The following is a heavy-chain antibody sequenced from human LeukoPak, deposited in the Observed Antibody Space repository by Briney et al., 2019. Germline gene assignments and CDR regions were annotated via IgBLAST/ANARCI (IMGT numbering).Heavy chain of an antibody. J-gene: IGHJ6*03. V-gene: IGHV4-39*07. CDR2: IYYSGST. D-gene: IGHD3/OR15-3a*01. CDR3: ARVSRETGLYYYMDV. CDR1: GGSISSSSYY. Sequence: SETLSLTCTVSGGSISSSSYYWGWIRQPPGKGLEWIGSIYYSGSTYYNPSLKSRVTISVDTSKNQFSLKLSSVTAADTAVYYSARVSRETGLYYYMDVWGKGTTVTVSS.